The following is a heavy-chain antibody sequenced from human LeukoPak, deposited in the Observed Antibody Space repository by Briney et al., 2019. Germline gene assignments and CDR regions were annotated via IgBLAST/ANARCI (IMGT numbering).Heavy chain of an antibody. V-gene: IGHV3-9*01. CDR3: AKDTGPSMVRGVSVFDY. CDR1: GFTFEDYA. CDR2: ISWNGGSI. D-gene: IGHD3-10*01. J-gene: IGHJ4*02. Sequence: GRSLRLSCAASGFTFEDYAMLWVPQAPGKGLEWVSGISWNGGSIGYADSVKGRFTISRDNAKNSLYLQMNSLRAEDTALYYCAKDTGPSMVRGVSVFDYRGQGTLVTVSS.